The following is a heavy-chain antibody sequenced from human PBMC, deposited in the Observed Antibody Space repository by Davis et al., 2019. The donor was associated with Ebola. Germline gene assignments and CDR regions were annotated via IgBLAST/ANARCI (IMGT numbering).Heavy chain of an antibody. V-gene: IGHV1-2*02. CDR2: MNPNSGNT. J-gene: IGHJ4*02. CDR1: GYTFTGYY. Sequence: AASVKVSCKASGYTFTGYYMHWVRQAPGQGLEWMGWMNPNSGNTGYAQKFQGRVTMTTDTSTSTAYMELRSLRSDDTAVYYCARQRYYYDSSGYYYFDYWGQGTLVTVSS. CDR3: ARQRYYYDSSGYYYFDY. D-gene: IGHD3-22*01.